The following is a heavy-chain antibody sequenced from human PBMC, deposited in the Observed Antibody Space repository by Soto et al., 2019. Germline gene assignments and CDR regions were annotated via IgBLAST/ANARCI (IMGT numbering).Heavy chain of an antibody. CDR1: GFTFSSYS. V-gene: IGHV3-21*01. D-gene: IGHD3-22*01. J-gene: IGHJ4*02. CDR3: ATSLGYDSSGYPAWAPGY. Sequence: GGSLRLSCAASGFTFSSYSMNWVRQAPGKGLEWVSSISSSSSYIYYADSVKGRFTISRDNAKNSLYLQMNSLRAEDTAVYYCATSLGYDSSGYPAWAPGYWGQGTLVTVSS. CDR2: ISSSSSYI.